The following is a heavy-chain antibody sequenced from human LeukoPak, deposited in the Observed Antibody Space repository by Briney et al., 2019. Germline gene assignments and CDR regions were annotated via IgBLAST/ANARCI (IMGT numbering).Heavy chain of an antibody. CDR1: GGTFSSYA. CDR3: ARVGSSGWPFDY. CDR2: IIPIFGTA. J-gene: IGHJ4*02. Sequence: ASVKVSCKASGGTFSSYAISWVRQAPGQGLEWMGGIIPIFGTANYAQKFQGRVTITADESTSTAYMELSSLRSEDTAVYYCARVGSSGWPFDYWGQGTLVTVSS. V-gene: IGHV1-69*13. D-gene: IGHD6-19*01.